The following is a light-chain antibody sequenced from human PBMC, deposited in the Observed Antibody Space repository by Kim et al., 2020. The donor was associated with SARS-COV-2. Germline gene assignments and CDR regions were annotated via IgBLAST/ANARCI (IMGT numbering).Light chain of an antibody. CDR3: QQRSDWPLT. V-gene: IGKV3-11*01. J-gene: IGKJ4*01. CDR1: QSVGYF. CDR2: DAF. Sequence: SLSPGARAPLSCRASQSVGYFLAWYQQKPGRAPRLLIYDAFNRAPGIPARFSGSGSGTDFTLTISSLESEDFAVYYCQQRSDWPLTFGGGTKVEI.